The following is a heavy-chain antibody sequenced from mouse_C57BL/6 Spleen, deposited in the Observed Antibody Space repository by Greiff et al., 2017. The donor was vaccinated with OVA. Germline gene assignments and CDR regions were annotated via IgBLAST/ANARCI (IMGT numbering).Heavy chain of an antibody. D-gene: IGHD1-1*01. V-gene: IGHV1-64*01. J-gene: IGHJ2*01. CDR2: IHPNSGST. CDR1: GYTFTSYW. Sequence: VQLQQSGAELVKPGASVKLSCKASGYTFTSYWMHWVKQRPGQGLEWIGMIHPNSGSTNYNEKFKSKATLTVDKSSSTAYMQLSSLTSEDSAVYYCARRGEFITTVVAYYFDYWGQGTTLTVSS. CDR3: ARRGEFITTVVAYYFDY.